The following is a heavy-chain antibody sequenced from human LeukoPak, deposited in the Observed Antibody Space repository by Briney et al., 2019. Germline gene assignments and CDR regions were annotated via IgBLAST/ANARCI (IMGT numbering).Heavy chain of an antibody. CDR3: ARVAPESDY. CDR2: INHSGST. J-gene: IGHJ4*02. Sequence: SETLSLTCAVYGVSFSGYYWSWIRQPPGKGLEWIGEINHSGSTNYNPSLKSRVTISVDTSKNQFSLKLSSVTAADTAVYYCARVAPESDYWGQGTLVTVSS. V-gene: IGHV4-34*01. CDR1: GVSFSGYY.